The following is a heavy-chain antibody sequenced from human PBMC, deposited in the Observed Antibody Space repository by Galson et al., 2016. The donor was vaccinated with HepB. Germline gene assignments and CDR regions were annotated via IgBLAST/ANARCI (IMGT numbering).Heavy chain of an antibody. D-gene: IGHD3-16*01. CDR3: ARAKGGTPWYFDY. Sequence: SETLSLTCTVSGYSISNGHNWGWIRQSPGKGLEWIATIHHTGATYYDSFLRSRVTISVDTSKNQFSLKWTSVTAADTAVYFCARAKGGTPWYFDYWGQGILVTVSS. CDR1: GYSISNGHN. J-gene: IGHJ4*02. CDR2: IHHTGAT. V-gene: IGHV4-38-2*02.